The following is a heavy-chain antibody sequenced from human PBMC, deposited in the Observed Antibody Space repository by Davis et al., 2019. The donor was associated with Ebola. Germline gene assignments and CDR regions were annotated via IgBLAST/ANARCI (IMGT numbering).Heavy chain of an antibody. V-gene: IGHV3-49*04. CDR2: IRSTAYGWTT. J-gene: IGHJ6*02. D-gene: IGHD3-22*01. Sequence: GGSLRLSCTASGFTFGAYAMSWVRQAPGKGLEWVGFIRSTAYGWTTEYAASVKGRFTISRDDSKSIAYLQMNSLKTEDTAVYYCTRVGDSSGYYYGLDYYYYGMDVWGQGTTVTVSS. CDR1: GFTFGAYA. CDR3: TRVGDSSGYYYGLDYYYYGMDV.